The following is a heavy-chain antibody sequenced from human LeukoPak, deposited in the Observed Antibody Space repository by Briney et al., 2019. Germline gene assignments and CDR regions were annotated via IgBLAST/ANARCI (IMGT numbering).Heavy chain of an antibody. D-gene: IGHD2-2*01. Sequence: VASVQVSCLASRYTFTRHYMHWVRQAPGQGLEWMGIINPSGGSTSYAQKFQGRVTMTRDTSTSTVYMELSSLRSEDTAVYYCARVEAPAAPIDYGGQETLVTVSS. CDR2: INPSGGST. V-gene: IGHV1-46*01. CDR1: RYTFTRHY. CDR3: ARVEAPAAPIDY. J-gene: IGHJ4*02.